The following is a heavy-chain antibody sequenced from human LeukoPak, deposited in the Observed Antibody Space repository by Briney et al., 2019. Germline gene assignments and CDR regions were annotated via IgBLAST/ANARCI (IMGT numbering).Heavy chain of an antibody. CDR3: ARDGGMTTVTERYYYYYGMDV. Sequence: PSETLSLTCTVSGGSISSYYWSWIRQPPGKGLEWIGYIYYSGSTNYNPSLKSRVTISVDTSKNQFSLKLSSVTAADAVVYYCARDGGMTTVTERYYYYYGMDVWGQGTTVTVSS. CDR2: IYYSGST. CDR1: GGSISSYY. D-gene: IGHD4-17*01. J-gene: IGHJ6*02. V-gene: IGHV4-59*01.